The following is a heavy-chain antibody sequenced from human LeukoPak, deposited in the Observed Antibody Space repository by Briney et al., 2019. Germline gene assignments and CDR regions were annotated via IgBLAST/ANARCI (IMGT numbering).Heavy chain of an antibody. Sequence: SVKVSCKASGGTFSSYAISWVRQAPGQGLEWMGGIIPIFGTANYAQKFQGRVTITTDESTRTAYMELSSLRSEDTAVYYCARERDGYRSSAFDIWGQGTMVTVSS. CDR2: IIPIFGTA. CDR3: ARERDGYRSSAFDI. CDR1: GGTFSSYA. J-gene: IGHJ3*02. D-gene: IGHD5-24*01. V-gene: IGHV1-69*05.